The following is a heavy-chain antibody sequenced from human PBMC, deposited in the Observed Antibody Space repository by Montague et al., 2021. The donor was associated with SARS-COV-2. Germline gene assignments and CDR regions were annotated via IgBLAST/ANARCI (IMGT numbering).Heavy chain of an antibody. CDR3: ARGFRGMIVVVITNYYYYYMDV. J-gene: IGHJ6*03. V-gene: IGHV1-8*01. Sequence: LVKVSCKASGYTFTSYDINWVRQATGQGLEWMGWMNPNSGNTGYAQKFQGRVTMTRNTSISTAYMELSSLRSEDTAVYYCARGFRGMIVVVITNYYYYYMDVWGKGTTVTVSS. CDR1: GYTFTSYD. CDR2: MNPNSGNT. D-gene: IGHD3-22*01.